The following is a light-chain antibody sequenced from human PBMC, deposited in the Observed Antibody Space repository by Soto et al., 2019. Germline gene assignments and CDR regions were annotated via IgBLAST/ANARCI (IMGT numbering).Light chain of an antibody. CDR2: GAS. Sequence: EIVLTQSPGTLSLSPGERAALSCRASHSVSSTYLAWYQQKPGQAPRLLIYGASRRATGIQDRFSGSGSGTDFTLTISRLKPEDFAVYYCQQYGSSPPYTFGQGTKQEIK. CDR1: HSVSSTY. CDR3: QQYGSSPPYT. V-gene: IGKV3-20*01. J-gene: IGKJ2*01.